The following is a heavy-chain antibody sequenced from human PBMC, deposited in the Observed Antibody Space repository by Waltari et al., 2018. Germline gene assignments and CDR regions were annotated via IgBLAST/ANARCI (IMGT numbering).Heavy chain of an antibody. D-gene: IGHD3-22*01. J-gene: IGHJ4*02. CDR3: ARGLSSGIADY. V-gene: IGHV3-74*01. CDR2: INSDGTNT. CDR1: VFTFSSHW. Sequence: EVQLVESGGGLVQPGGSMRLSCVASVFTFSSHWRHWVRQAPGKGLVWLSRINSDGTNTRYADSVKGRFTISRDNAKNTLYMQMNSLRAEDTAVYYCARGLSSGIADYWGQGTPVTVSS.